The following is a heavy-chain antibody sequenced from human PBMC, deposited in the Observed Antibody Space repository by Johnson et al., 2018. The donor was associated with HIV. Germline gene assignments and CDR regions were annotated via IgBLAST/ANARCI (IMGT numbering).Heavy chain of an antibody. CDR1: GFTFSSYD. CDR2: IGTAGDT. Sequence: AQLVESGGGVVQPGGSLRLSCAASGFTFSSYDMHWVRQVTRKGLEWVSAIGTAGDTYYPGSVKGRFTISRENAKDSLYLQMNSLRAGDTAVYYCARIAARGAFDIWGQGTMVTVSS. CDR3: ARIAARGAFDI. J-gene: IGHJ3*02. D-gene: IGHD6-13*01. V-gene: IGHV3-13*01.